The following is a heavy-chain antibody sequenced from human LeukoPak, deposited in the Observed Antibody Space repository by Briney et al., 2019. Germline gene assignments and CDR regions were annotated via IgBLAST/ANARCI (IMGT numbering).Heavy chain of an antibody. J-gene: IGHJ3*02. Sequence: SETLSLTCTVSGASISSYYWSWVRQPAGKGMEWLGRIYTSGRNNYNPSLKSRVTMSVDTSKNQFSLKLSSLTAADTAVYYCARDRPTMIYAFDIWGQGTMVTVSS. V-gene: IGHV4-4*07. D-gene: IGHD3-22*01. CDR2: IYTSGRN. CDR1: GASISSYY. CDR3: ARDRPTMIYAFDI.